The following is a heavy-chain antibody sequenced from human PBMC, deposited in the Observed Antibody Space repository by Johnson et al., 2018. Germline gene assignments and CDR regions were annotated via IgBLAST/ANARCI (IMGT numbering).Heavy chain of an antibody. V-gene: IGHV3-74*01. J-gene: IGHJ4*02. Sequence: VQLQESGGGLVQPGGSLRLSCGASGFTFTSSWMHWVRQRPGKGLMWVSRISSNGDTRYADFVEGRFTISRDNAKNTLYMQMGSLRAEDTAVYYCVRNLGYCTNGVCFDFWGQGTLVTVSS. CDR2: ISSNGDT. CDR1: GFTFTSSW. CDR3: VRNLGYCTNGVCFDF. D-gene: IGHD2-8*01.